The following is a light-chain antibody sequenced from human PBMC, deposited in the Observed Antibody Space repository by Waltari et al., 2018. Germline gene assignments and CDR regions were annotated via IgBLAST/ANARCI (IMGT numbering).Light chain of an antibody. CDR1: ELAHRS. V-gene: IGLV3-27*01. CDR3: YSATDNNVV. J-gene: IGLJ3*02. Sequence: SSALTQPSSVSVSPGQTATTSCSREELAHRSARWLKLKPGQAPVLVIYKDRESASGILERFSGSSSGTTVTLTITGAQVEDEAEYYCYSATDNNVVFGGGTRLTVL. CDR2: KDR.